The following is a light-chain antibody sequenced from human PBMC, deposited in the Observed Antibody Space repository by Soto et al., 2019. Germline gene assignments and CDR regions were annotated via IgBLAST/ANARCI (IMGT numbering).Light chain of an antibody. CDR2: EDI. CDR3: CSYAGRSTYV. V-gene: IGLV2-23*01. J-gene: IGLJ1*01. CDR1: SSDVGGYDV. Sequence: QSALTQPASVSGSPGQSITVSCTGTSSDVGGYDVVSWYQQHPGKAPKLIIYEDIERPSGVSSRFSGSKSGNTASLTISGLQPEDEADYYCCSYAGRSTYVFGSGTKVTVL.